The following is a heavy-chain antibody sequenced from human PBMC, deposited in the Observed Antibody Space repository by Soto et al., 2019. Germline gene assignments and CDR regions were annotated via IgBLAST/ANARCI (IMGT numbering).Heavy chain of an antibody. J-gene: IGHJ6*02. V-gene: IGHV4-61*01. CDR2: IYYSGST. Sequence: SETLSLTCTVSGGSVSSGSYYWSWIRQPPGKGLEWIGYIYYSGSTNYNPSLKSRVTISVDTSKNQFSLKLSSVTAADTAVYYCANKRGAGKRYYYGMDVWGQGTTVTVSS. CDR3: ANKRGAGKRYYYGMDV. D-gene: IGHD6-19*01. CDR1: GGSVSSGSYY.